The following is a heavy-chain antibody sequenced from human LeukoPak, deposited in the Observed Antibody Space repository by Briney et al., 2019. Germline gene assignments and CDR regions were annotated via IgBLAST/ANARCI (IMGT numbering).Heavy chain of an antibody. CDR3: AKGPHFLLRD. J-gene: IGHJ1*01. CDR1: GFTFSSYG. V-gene: IGHV3-30*18. Sequence: GGSLRLSCAASGFTFSSYGMHWVRQAPGKGLEWVAVISYDGSNKYYADSVKGRFTISRDNSKNTLYLQMNSLRAEDTAVYYCAKGPHFLLRDWGQGTLVTVSS. D-gene: IGHD2-15*01. CDR2: ISYDGSNK.